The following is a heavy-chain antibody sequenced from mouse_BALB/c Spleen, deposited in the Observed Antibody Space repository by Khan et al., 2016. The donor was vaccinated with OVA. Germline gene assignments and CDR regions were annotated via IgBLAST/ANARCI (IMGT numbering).Heavy chain of an antibody. D-gene: IGHD1-1*01. CDR2: INPSPGYS. V-gene: IGHV1-7*01. J-gene: IGHJ3*01. CDR1: GYTFTSYW. CDR3: ANHGSTSAWFAY. Sequence: QVQLQQSGAELAKPGASVKMSCKASGYTFTSYWMHWVKQRPGQGLEWIGYINPSPGYSEYNQKFKDKATLTADKSSSTAYMQLISLTSDDSAFYYCANHGSTSAWFAYWGQGTLVTVSA.